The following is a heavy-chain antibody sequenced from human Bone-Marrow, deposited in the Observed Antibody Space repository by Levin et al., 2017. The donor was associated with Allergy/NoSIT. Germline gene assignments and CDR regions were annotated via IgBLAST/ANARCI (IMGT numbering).Heavy chain of an antibody. CDR1: GGSISSYY. J-gene: IGHJ5*02. D-gene: IGHD1-26*01. CDR3: ARDLRLGEGSSYWFDP. V-gene: IGHV4-59*01. CDR2: IYYSGST. Sequence: SQTLSLTCTVSGGSISSYYWSWIRQPPGKGLEWIGYIYYSGSTNYNPSLKSRVTISVDTSKNQFSLKLSSVTAADTAVYYCARDLRLGEGSSYWFDPWGQGTLVTVSS.